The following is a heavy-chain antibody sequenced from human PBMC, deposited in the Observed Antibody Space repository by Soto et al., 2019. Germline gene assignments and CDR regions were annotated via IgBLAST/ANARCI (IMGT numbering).Heavy chain of an antibody. CDR2: IHASGNT. J-gene: IGHJ4*02. Sequence: SETLSLTCNVSGGYISTYYWSWIRQPAGKGLEWIGRIHASGNTDYNPSLKSRVTMSVDTSKNQFSLRLTSLTAADTAVYYCARTPGWHFDVWGQGTLVTVSS. V-gene: IGHV4-4*07. CDR3: ARTPGWHFDV. CDR1: GGYISTYY. D-gene: IGHD6-19*01.